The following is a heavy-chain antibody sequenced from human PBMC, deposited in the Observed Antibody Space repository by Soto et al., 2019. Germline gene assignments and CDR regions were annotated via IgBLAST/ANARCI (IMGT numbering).Heavy chain of an antibody. CDR1: GYTFATYA. J-gene: IGHJ4*02. D-gene: IGHD3-16*01. CDR3: ARVGGALGDLDY. Sequence: QVQLVQSGPELKKPGTSVTVSCKASGYTFATYAVSWVRQAPGQGLEWLEWISAYNGNTINAQKFQGRVTLTTDTSTSTAYMALTSLTSDDTAVYYCARVGGALGDLDYWGQGTLVTVSS. CDR2: ISAYNGNT. V-gene: IGHV1-18*01.